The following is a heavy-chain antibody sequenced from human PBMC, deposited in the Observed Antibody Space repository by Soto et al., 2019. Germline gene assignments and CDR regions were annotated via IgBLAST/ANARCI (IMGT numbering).Heavy chain of an antibody. CDR1: GYTFTSYG. V-gene: IGHV1-18*01. J-gene: IGHJ4*02. CDR2: ISAYNGNT. Sequence: QVQLVQSGAEVKKPGASVKVSCKASGYTFTSYGISGVRQAPGQGLDWRGWISAYNGNTNYAQKLQGRVTMTTDTSTSTAYMELRSLRSDDTAVYYCARHPIPPLAPAGAHFDYWGQGTLVTVSS. CDR3: ARHPIPPLAPAGAHFDY. D-gene: IGHD2-21*01.